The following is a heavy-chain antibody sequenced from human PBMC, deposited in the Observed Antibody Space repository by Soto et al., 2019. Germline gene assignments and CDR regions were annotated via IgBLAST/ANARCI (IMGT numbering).Heavy chain of an antibody. D-gene: IGHD3-22*01. CDR2: IYYGGTT. CDR1: GDSISSSRSY. V-gene: IGHV4-39*01. J-gene: IGHJ3*01. CDR3: ARRGLIVLPL. Sequence: SETLSLTCTVSGDSISSSRSYWVWIRQPPGKGLEWIGSIYYGGTTYYDPSLQSRVTISVDTSKNLFSLSLSSVTAADTAIYYCARRGLIVLPLWGQGTMFTVSS.